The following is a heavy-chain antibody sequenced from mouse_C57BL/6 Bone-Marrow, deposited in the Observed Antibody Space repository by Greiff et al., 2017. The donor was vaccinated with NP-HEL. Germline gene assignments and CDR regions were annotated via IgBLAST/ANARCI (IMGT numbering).Heavy chain of an antibody. CDR2: ISNLAYSI. Sequence: EVQGVESGGGLVQPGGSLKLSCAASGFTFSDYGMAWVRQAPRKGPEWVAFISNLAYSIYYADTVTGRFTITRENAKNTMYLEMSSLRSEDAAMYYYARLGYGRYAMDYWGQGNAVTVSA. CDR1: GFTFSDYG. D-gene: IGHD1-2*01. V-gene: IGHV5-15*01. CDR3: ARLGYGRYAMDY. J-gene: IGHJ4*01.